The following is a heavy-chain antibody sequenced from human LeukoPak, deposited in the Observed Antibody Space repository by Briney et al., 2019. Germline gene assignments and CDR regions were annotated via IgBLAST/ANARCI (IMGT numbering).Heavy chain of an antibody. CDR3: AKNMIRGVIMSSSFDY. V-gene: IGHV3-23*01. CDR1: GFTFSSYG. Sequence: GGSLRLSCAASGFTFSSYGMSWVRQAPGKGLEWVSAISGSGGSTYYADSVKGRVTISRDNSKNTLYLQMNSLRAEDTAVYYCAKNMIRGVIMSSSFDYWGQGTLVTVSS. D-gene: IGHD3-10*01. CDR2: ISGSGGST. J-gene: IGHJ4*02.